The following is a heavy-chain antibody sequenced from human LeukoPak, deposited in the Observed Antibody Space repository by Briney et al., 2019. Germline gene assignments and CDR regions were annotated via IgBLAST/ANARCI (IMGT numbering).Heavy chain of an antibody. J-gene: IGHJ4*02. Sequence: SETLSLTCTVSGYSMRSGYYWGWIRQPPGKGLEWIGSIYHTGSSYYNPSLKSRVTISVDTSKNQFSLKLSSVTAADTAVYYCARDWTYSGSHGSFDYWGQGTLVTVSS. CDR1: GYSMRSGYY. CDR3: ARDWTYSGSHGSFDY. CDR2: IYHTGSS. V-gene: IGHV4-38-2*02. D-gene: IGHD5-12*01.